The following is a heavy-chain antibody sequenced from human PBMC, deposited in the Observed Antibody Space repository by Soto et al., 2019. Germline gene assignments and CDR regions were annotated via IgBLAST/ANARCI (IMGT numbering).Heavy chain of an antibody. V-gene: IGHV1-8*01. CDR3: VRSGRRSGIDY. CDR2: VNPNSNET. D-gene: IGHD5-12*01. CDR1: GYTFSSYH. J-gene: IGHJ4*02. Sequence: QVQLVQSGAEVKKPGASVKVSCEASGYTFSSYHISWVRQASGQGREWMGWVNPNSNETDYAQKFQGRVTMTGNTSIRTAYMELSSLRSDDTAVYYCVRSGRRSGIDYWGQGTLVTVSS.